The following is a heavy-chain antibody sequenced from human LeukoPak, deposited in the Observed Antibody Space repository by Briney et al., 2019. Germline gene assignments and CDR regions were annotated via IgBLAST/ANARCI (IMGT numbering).Heavy chain of an antibody. V-gene: IGHV1-2*02. J-gene: IGHJ5*02. Sequence: GASVKVSCKASGYTFTSYDINWVRQATGQGLEWMGWINLNSGGTNYAQKFQGRVTMTRDTSISTAYMELSRLRSDDTAVYYCARNSLRRPSAWFDPWGQGTLVTVSS. CDR1: GYTFTSYD. CDR2: INLNSGGT. D-gene: IGHD3-16*02. CDR3: ARNSLRRPSAWFDP.